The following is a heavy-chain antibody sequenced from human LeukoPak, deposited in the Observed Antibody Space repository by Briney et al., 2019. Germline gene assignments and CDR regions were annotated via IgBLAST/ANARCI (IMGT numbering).Heavy chain of an antibody. CDR1: GGSIRSYY. CDR2: IYSSGTT. CDR3: ARSKAVRGVPLG. Sequence: SETLSLTCTVSGGSIRSYYWSWIRQPAGKGLDWIGRIYSSGTTNYNPSLKSRVTISVDTSKNQFSLKLSSVTAADTAVYYCARSKAVRGVPLGWGQGTLVTVSS. V-gene: IGHV4-4*07. J-gene: IGHJ4*02. D-gene: IGHD3-10*01.